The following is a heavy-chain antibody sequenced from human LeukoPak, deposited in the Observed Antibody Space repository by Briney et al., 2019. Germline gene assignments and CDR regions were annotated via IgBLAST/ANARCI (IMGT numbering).Heavy chain of an antibody. CDR1: GYSFTGYW. CDR3: ATEMTYCSSTSCPFDY. Sequence: GESLKISCKGSGYSFTGYWIGWVRQMPGKGLEWMGIIYPGDSDTRYSPSFQGQVTISADKSISTAYLQWSSLKASDTAMYYCATEMTYCSSTSCPFDYWGQGTLVTVSS. J-gene: IGHJ4*02. CDR2: IYPGDSDT. D-gene: IGHD2-2*01. V-gene: IGHV5-51*01.